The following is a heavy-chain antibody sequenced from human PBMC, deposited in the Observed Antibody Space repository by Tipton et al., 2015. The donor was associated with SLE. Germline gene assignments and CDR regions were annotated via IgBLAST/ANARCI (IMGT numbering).Heavy chain of an antibody. CDR1: GGSIITDSYF. Sequence: TLSLTCSVSGGSIITDSYFWGWIRQPPGKGLEWIGSIYYSGTAHYENPSLKSRVTISIDTSNNQFSLRLTSVTAADTAVYFCARVGDYYNSGSRVFDHWGQGILVTVSS. CDR2: IYYSGTAH. V-gene: IGHV4-39*07. J-gene: IGHJ4*02. CDR3: ARVGDYYNSGSRVFDH. D-gene: IGHD3-10*01.